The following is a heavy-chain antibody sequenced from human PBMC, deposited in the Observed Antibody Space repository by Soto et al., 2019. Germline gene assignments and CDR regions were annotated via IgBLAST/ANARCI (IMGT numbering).Heavy chain of an antibody. V-gene: IGHV1-46*01. Sequence: QVQLVQSGAEVKKPGASVKVSCKASGYTVTSYYMHWVRQAPGQGLEWMGIINPSGGSTSYAQKFQGRVTTTRDTSTRTVYVELSSLRSEDTAVYYCARDSRGRRWLQLALSQTGGEVDPWGQGTLVTVSS. CDR2: INPSGGST. J-gene: IGHJ5*02. CDR3: ARDSRGRRWLQLALSQTGGEVDP. CDR1: GYTVTSYY. D-gene: IGHD1-1*01.